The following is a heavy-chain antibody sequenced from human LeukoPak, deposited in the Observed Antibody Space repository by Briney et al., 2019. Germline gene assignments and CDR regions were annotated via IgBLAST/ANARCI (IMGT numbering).Heavy chain of an antibody. CDR2: TSYDGSIN. V-gene: IGHV3-30*04. CDR1: GFTFDSYA. D-gene: IGHD6-19*01. CDR3: ARDRRAVAVYFDY. J-gene: IGHJ4*02. Sequence: PGESLRLSCAASGFTFDSYAMHWVRQAPGKGLEWVAVTSYDGSINYYADSVRGRFTVSRDNSKNTDYLEINNLRTEDTAVYYCARDRRAVAVYFDYWGQGTLVTVSS.